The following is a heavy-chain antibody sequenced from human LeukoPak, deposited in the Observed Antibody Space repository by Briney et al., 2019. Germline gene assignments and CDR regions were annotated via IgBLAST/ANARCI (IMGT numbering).Heavy chain of an antibody. CDR1: GFTVNSNY. Sequence: PGGSLRLSCAASGFTVNSNYMSWVRQAPGKGLEWVSVIYSGGSTYYADSVKGRFTISGDNSKNTLYLQMNSLRAEDTAVYYCARHRRLDYYYDSSGPLDYWGQGTLVTVSS. V-gene: IGHV3-53*01. J-gene: IGHJ4*02. CDR2: IYSGGST. D-gene: IGHD3-22*01. CDR3: ARHRRLDYYYDSSGPLDY.